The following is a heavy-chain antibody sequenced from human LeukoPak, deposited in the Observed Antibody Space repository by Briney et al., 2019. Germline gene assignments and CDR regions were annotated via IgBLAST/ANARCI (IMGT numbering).Heavy chain of an antibody. CDR1: GFTFSSYS. V-gene: IGHV3-21*01. D-gene: IGHD5-12*01. Sequence: GGSLRLSCAASGFTFSSYSMNWVRQAPGKGLEWVSSISSSSSYIYYADSVKGRFTISRDNAKNSLYLQMNSLRAEDTAVYYCARWGGYSRYDSDYWGQGTLVTVSS. CDR2: ISSSSSYI. CDR3: ARWGGYSRYDSDY. J-gene: IGHJ4*02.